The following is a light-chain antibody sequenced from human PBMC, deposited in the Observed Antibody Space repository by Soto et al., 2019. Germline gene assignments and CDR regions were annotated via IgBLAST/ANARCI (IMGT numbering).Light chain of an antibody. CDR1: QSVSSN. Sequence: EIVMTQSPATLSVSPGERATLSCRASQSVSSNLAWYQQKPGQAPRLLIYGASTRATGIPARFSGSGSGTEFTLTISSLQSEDFGVYYWQQYNNWPPLTFGGGTKVEIK. CDR3: QQYNNWPPLT. J-gene: IGKJ4*01. V-gene: IGKV3-15*01. CDR2: GAS.